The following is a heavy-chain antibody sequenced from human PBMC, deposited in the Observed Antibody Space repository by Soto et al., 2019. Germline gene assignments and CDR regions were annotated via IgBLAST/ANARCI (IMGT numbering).Heavy chain of an antibody. CDR2: FSASSDST. V-gene: IGHV3-23*01. CDR1: GFTVSNYG. CDR3: VNDGSRGSMDV. J-gene: IGHJ6*02. D-gene: IGHD3-16*01. Sequence: EVQLLESGGGLVEPGGSLRLSCAASGFTVSNYGMSWVRQAPGKGLEWVSGFSASSDSTYYADSVKGRFTISRDNSKNTLNLQMNRMRVEDTAVYNSVNDGSRGSMDVWGRGTKVTVSS.